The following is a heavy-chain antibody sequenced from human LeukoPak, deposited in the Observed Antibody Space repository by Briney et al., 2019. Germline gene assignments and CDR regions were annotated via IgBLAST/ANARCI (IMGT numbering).Heavy chain of an antibody. CDR3: ARGGRNLDS. CDR2: IKVDGSEK. D-gene: IGHD1-14*01. Sequence: GGSLRLSCAASGFTFSGYWMSWVRQAPGKGLEWVANIKVDGSEKNYVDSVKGRLTISRGNAKNSLYLQMNSLRAEDTAVYYCARGGRNLDSWGQGTLVTVSS. J-gene: IGHJ4*02. V-gene: IGHV3-7*01. CDR1: GFTFSGYW.